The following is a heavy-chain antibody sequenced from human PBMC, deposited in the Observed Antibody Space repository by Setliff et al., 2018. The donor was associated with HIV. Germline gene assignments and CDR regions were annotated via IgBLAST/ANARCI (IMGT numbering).Heavy chain of an antibody. D-gene: IGHD2-15*01. Sequence: SVKVSCKASGGTFSSFAIHWVRQAPGQGLEWMGGIIPMFGTANYAQKFHGRVTITADESTSTAYMELSSLGSEDTAVYYCALGYCSVGSCYSVDFDYWGQGTLVTVSS. CDR1: GGTFSSFA. CDR2: IIPMFGTA. CDR3: ALGYCSVGSCYSVDFDY. J-gene: IGHJ4*02. V-gene: IGHV1-69*13.